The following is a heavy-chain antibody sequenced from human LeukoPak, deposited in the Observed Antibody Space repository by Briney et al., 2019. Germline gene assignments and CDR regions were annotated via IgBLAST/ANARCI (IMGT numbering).Heavy chain of an antibody. V-gene: IGHV3-23*01. D-gene: IGHD2-15*01. CDR3: AKVLVVVAASCFDY. CDR2: ISGSGGST. Sequence: PGGSLRLSCAVSGFTFSSYAMSWVRQAPGKGLEWDSAISGSGGSTYYADSVKGRFTISRDNSKNTLYLQMNSLRAEDTAVYYCAKVLVVVAASCFDYWGQGTLVTVAS. CDR1: GFTFSSYA. J-gene: IGHJ4*02.